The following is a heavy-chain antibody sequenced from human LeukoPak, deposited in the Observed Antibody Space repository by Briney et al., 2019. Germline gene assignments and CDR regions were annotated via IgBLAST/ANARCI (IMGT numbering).Heavy chain of an antibody. Sequence: PGGSLRLSCSASGFTFSSYAMHWARQAPGKGLEYVSAISSNGGSTYYADSVKGRFTISRDNSKNTLYLQMSSLRAEDTAVYYCVKGDSSAWNAFDIWGQGTMVTVSS. CDR3: VKGDSSAWNAFDI. J-gene: IGHJ3*02. CDR1: GFTFSSYA. CDR2: ISSNGGST. D-gene: IGHD6-25*01. V-gene: IGHV3-64D*09.